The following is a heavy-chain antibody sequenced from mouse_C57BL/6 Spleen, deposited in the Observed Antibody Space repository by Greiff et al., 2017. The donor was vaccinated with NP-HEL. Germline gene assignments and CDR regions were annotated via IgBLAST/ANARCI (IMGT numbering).Heavy chain of an antibody. D-gene: IGHD1-1*01. CDR1: GYTFTDYN. Sequence: VQLQQSGPELVKPGASVKIPCKASGYTFTDYNMDWVKQSHGKSLEWIGDINPNNGGTIYNQKFKGQATLSIDKSSSTGYMELRSLTSEDTTVYYCARGHPYYYGSSPYAMDYWGQGTSVTVSS. J-gene: IGHJ4*01. V-gene: IGHV1-18*01. CDR2: INPNNGGT. CDR3: ARGHPYYYGSSPYAMDY.